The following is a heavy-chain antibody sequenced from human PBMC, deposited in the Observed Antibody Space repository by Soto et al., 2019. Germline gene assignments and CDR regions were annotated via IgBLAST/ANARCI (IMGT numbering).Heavy chain of an antibody. V-gene: IGHV3-30-3*01. Sequence: XGSLRLSCAASGFTFSSYTMNWVRQAPGKGLEWVAVISYDGSNKYYADSVKGRFTISRDNSKNTLYLQMNSLRAEDTAVFYCARSGGSYFGPFDYWGQGTLVTVSS. CDR1: GFTFSSYT. CDR2: ISYDGSNK. CDR3: ARSGGSYFGPFDY. J-gene: IGHJ4*02. D-gene: IGHD1-26*01.